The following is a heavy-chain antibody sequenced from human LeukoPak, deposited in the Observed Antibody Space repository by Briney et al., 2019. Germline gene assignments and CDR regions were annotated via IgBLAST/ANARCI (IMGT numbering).Heavy chain of an antibody. CDR3: ARDGQWLVGTPFYGMDV. D-gene: IGHD6-19*01. V-gene: IGHV3-7*01. J-gene: IGHJ6*02. CDR2: IKQDGSEK. Sequence: GGSLRPSCAASGFTFSSYWMSWVRQAPGKGLEWVANIKQDGSEKYYVDSVKGRFTISRDNAKNSLYLQMNSLRAEDTAVYYCARDGQWLVGTPFYGMDVWGQGTTVTVSS. CDR1: GFTFSSYW.